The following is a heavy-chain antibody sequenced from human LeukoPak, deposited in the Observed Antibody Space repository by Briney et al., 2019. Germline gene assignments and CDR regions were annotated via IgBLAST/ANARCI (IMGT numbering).Heavy chain of an antibody. Sequence: GGSLRLSCPASGFTFSSYSMNGVRQAPGKGREGVSSISSSSSYIYYADSVKGRFTISRDNAKNSLYLQMNSLRAEDTAVYYCARSSTVPNPDYWGQGTLVTVSS. D-gene: IGHD4-17*01. CDR2: ISSSSSYI. CDR1: GFTFSSYS. CDR3: ARSSTVPNPDY. V-gene: IGHV3-21*01. J-gene: IGHJ4*02.